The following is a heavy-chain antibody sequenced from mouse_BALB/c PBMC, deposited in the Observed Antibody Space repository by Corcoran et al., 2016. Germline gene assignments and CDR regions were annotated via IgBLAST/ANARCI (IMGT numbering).Heavy chain of an antibody. D-gene: IGHD4-1*01. V-gene: IGHV1-9*01. J-gene: IGHJ1*01. Sequence: QVQLQQSGAELMKPGASVKISCKATGFTFTSYWIEWVKQRPGHSLEWIGEIFPRSGSTNYNENFKGKATFTADTSSNTAYMQLSSLTSEDSAVYYCARNWDWFFGVWGAGTTVTVSS. CDR3: ARNWDWFFGV. CDR1: GFTFTSYW. CDR2: IFPRSGST.